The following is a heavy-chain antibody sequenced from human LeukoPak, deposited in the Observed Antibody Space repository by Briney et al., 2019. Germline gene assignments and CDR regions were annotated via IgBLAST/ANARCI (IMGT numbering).Heavy chain of an antibody. CDR3: ARWRSADAFDI. CDR1: GFTFSSYS. Sequence: PGGSLRLSCAASGFTFSSYSMNWVRQAPGKGLEWVSSISSSSSYIYYADSVKGRFTISRDNAKNSRYLQMNSLRAEDTAVYYCARWRSADAFDIWGQGTMVTVSS. D-gene: IGHD2-15*01. V-gene: IGHV3-21*01. CDR2: ISSSSSYI. J-gene: IGHJ3*02.